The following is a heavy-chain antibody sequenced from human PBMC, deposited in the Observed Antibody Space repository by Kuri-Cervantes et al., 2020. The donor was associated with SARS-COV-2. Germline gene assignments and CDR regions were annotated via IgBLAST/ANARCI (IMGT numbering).Heavy chain of an antibody. CDR2: IYTSGST. CDR3: ARVNQWLASADI. J-gene: IGHJ3*02. Sequence: LRLSCTVSGGSISSGSYYWSWIRQPAGKGLEWIGRIYTSGSTNYNPSLKSRVTLSVDTSKNQFSLKLSSVTAADTAVYYCARVNQWLASADIWGQGTMVTVSS. D-gene: IGHD6-19*01. CDR1: GGSISSGSYY. V-gene: IGHV4-61*02.